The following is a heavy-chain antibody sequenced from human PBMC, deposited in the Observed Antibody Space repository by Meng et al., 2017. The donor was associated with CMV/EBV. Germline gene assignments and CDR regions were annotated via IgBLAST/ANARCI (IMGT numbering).Heavy chain of an antibody. D-gene: IGHD2-2*01. J-gene: IGHJ6*02. V-gene: IGHV1-69*10. CDR1: GGTFSSYA. Sequence: SVKVSCKASGGTFSSYAISWMRQAPGQGLEWMGGIIPILGIANYAQKFQGRVTIAADKSTSTAYMELSSLRSEDTAVYYCARGGLPAAPDYYGMDVWGQGTTVTVSS. CDR2: IIPILGIA. CDR3: ARGGLPAAPDYYGMDV.